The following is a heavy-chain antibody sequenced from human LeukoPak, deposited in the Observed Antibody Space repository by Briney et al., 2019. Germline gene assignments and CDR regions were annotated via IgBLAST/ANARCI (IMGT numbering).Heavy chain of an antibody. CDR3: ARVGCSSTSCSSWFDP. CDR1: GYTFTSYD. Sequence: ASVKVSCKASGYTFTSYDINWVRQATGQGLEWMGWMNPNSGNTGYAQKFQGRVTMTRDTSISTAYMELSRLRSDDTAVYYCARVGCSSTSCSSWFDPWGQGTLVTVSS. D-gene: IGHD2-2*01. J-gene: IGHJ5*02. V-gene: IGHV1-8*01. CDR2: MNPNSGNT.